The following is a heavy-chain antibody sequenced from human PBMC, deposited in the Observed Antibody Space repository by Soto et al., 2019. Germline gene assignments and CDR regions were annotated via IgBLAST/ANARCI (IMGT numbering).Heavy chain of an antibody. Sequence: QVQLQESGPGLVKPSETLSLTCTVSGGSISSYFWSWLRQPPGKGLEWIGYIYNSGSTNYNSSLKSRGTISVDTSKNQFSLKLTSVTAADTAVYYCAEEGRFSGWFDLWGRGTLVTVSS. J-gene: IGHJ2*01. CDR3: AEEGRFSGWFDL. V-gene: IGHV4-59*01. D-gene: IGHD6-19*01. CDR2: IYNSGST. CDR1: GGSISSYF.